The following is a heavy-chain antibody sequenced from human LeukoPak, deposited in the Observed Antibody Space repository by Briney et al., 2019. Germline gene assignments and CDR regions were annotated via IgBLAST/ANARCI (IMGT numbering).Heavy chain of an antibody. Sequence: SVKVSCKASGGTFSSYAISWVRQAPGQGLEWMGRIIPIFGTANYAQKFLGRVTITTDESTSTAYMELSSLRSEDTAVYYCAREVWEDSNSPNWFDPWGQGTLVTVSS. V-gene: IGHV1-69*05. CDR2: IIPIFGTA. CDR3: AREVWEDSNSPNWFDP. J-gene: IGHJ5*02. D-gene: IGHD4-11*01. CDR1: GGTFSSYA.